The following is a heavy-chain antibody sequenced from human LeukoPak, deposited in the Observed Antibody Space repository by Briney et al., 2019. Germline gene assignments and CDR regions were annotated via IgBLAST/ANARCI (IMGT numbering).Heavy chain of an antibody. CDR3: ARVPLTVDWYFDL. Sequence: PSETLSVICTVSGGSITSYHWSWIRQPPGKGLEWIGYIYYSGSATYNPSLKSRVTISVDTSKNQFSLELASVTAADTAVYYCARVPLTVDWYFDLWGRGTLVTVSS. D-gene: IGHD1-1*01. CDR2: IYYSGSA. CDR1: GGSITSYH. J-gene: IGHJ2*01. V-gene: IGHV4-59*01.